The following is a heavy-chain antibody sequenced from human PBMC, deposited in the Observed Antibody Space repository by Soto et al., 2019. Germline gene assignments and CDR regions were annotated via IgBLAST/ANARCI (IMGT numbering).Heavy chain of an antibody. Sequence: PSETLSLTCTVSGGSISDDYWSWIRQPPGQGLEWIGHISHSGSTNYNPSLKSRVTISVDTTKRQFSLKLSSVTAADPAVYFGARGARAVISGMDVWGQGTTVTV. J-gene: IGHJ6*02. V-gene: IGHV4-59*01. CDR1: GGSISDDY. CDR2: ISHSGST. D-gene: IGHD3-10*01. CDR3: ARGARAVISGMDV.